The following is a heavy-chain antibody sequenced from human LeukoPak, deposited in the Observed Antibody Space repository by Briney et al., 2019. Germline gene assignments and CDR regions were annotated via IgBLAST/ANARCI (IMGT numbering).Heavy chain of an antibody. Sequence: SETLSLTCTVSGGSISSSSYYWGWIRQPPGKGLEWIGYIYYTGNTNYNPSLNSRVTFSVDTSKNQFSLQLRSVTAADTAVYYCARYYASSGSFDYWGQGILVTVSS. CDR1: GGSISSSSYY. J-gene: IGHJ4*02. CDR2: IYYTGNT. V-gene: IGHV4-61*05. CDR3: ARYYASSGSFDY. D-gene: IGHD3-22*01.